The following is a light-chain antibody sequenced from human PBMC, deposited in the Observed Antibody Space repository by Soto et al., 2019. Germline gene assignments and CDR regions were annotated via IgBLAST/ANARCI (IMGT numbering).Light chain of an antibody. CDR3: QQYNNYSST. Sequence: DIHMTQSPSTLSASVGDRVTITCRASQSISSWLAWYKQKPGKAPKLLIYDASILESGVPSRFSGVGSGTDFTLTISSLQPDDFATYYCQQYNNYSSTFGQGTKVEIK. J-gene: IGKJ1*01. V-gene: IGKV1-5*01. CDR1: QSISSW. CDR2: DAS.